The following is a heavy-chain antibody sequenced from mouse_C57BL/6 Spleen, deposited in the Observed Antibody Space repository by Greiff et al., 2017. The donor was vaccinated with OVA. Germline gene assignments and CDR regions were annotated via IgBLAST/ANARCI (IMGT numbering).Heavy chain of an antibody. Sequence: EVQLVESGPGLVKPSQSLSLTCSVTGYSITSGYYWNWIRQFPGNKLEWMGYISYDGSNNYNPSLKNRISITRDTSKNQFFLKLNSVTTEDTATYYCARQEEVYYDYEAWFAYWGQGTLVTVSA. J-gene: IGHJ3*01. CDR3: ARQEEVYYDYEAWFAY. CDR1: GYSITSGYY. V-gene: IGHV3-6*01. D-gene: IGHD2-4*01. CDR2: ISYDGSN.